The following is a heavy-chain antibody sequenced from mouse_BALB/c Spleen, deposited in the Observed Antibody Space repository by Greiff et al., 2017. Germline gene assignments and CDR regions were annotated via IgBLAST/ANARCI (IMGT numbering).Heavy chain of an antibody. CDR2: ILPGSGST. J-gene: IGHJ2*01. Sequence: VKLVESGAELMKPGASVKISCKATGYTFSSYWIEWVKQRPGHGLEWIGEILPGSGSTNYNEKFKGKATFTADTSSNTAYMQLSSLTSEDSAVYYCARTYYRYDLDYWGQGTTLTVSS. V-gene: IGHV1-9*01. D-gene: IGHD2-14*01. CDR3: ARTYYRYDLDY. CDR1: GYTFSSYW.